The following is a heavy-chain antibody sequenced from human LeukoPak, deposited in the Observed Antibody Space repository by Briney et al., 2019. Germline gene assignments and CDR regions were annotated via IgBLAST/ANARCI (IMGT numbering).Heavy chain of an antibody. J-gene: IGHJ4*02. D-gene: IGHD4-17*01. CDR3: ARGDYVDLFDY. CDR2: IIPILGIA. CDR1: GGTFSSYA. Sequence: ASVKVSCKASGGTFSSYAISWVRQAPGQGLEWMGRIIPILGIANYAQKFQGRVTITADKSTSTAYMELSSLRSEDTAVYYCARGDYVDLFDYWGQGTLVTVSS. V-gene: IGHV1-69*04.